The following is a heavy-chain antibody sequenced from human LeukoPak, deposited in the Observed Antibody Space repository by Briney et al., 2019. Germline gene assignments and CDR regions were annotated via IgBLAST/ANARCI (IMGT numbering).Heavy chain of an antibody. CDR1: GFTFSSYS. CDR2: ISSSSSYI. J-gene: IGHJ4*02. Sequence: GGSLRLSCAASGFTFSSYSMNWVRQAPGKGLEWVSSISSSSSYIYYAVSVKGRFTISRDNAKNSLYLQMNSLRAEDTAVYYCASPTNFWSGWGQGTLVTVSS. D-gene: IGHD3-3*01. CDR3: ASPTNFWSG. V-gene: IGHV3-21*01.